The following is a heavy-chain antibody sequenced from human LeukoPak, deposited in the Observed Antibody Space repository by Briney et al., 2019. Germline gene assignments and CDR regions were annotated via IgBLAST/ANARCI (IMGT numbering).Heavy chain of an antibody. CDR3: ARVGGSSWTDFDY. Sequence: SVKVSCKASGGTFSSYAISWVRQAPGQGLEWMGRIITILGIANYAQKFQGRVTITADKSTSTAYMELSSLRSEDTAVYYCARVGGSSWTDFDYWGQGTLVTVST. CDR2: IITILGIA. V-gene: IGHV1-69*04. CDR1: GGTFSSYA. D-gene: IGHD6-13*01. J-gene: IGHJ4*02.